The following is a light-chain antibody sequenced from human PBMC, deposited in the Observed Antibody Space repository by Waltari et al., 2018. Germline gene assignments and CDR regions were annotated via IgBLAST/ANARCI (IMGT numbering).Light chain of an antibody. J-gene: IGKJ2*01. CDR2: GAS. V-gene: IGKV3-15*01. CDR3: QQYKNWPYT. Sequence: EIVMTQSPATLSVSPGERATLSCRASQSVRSNLAWYQQKPGQAPRLLIYGASTRATGIPARFSGSGSGTEFTRTISSLQSEDFAVYYCQQYKNWPYTFGQGTKLEIK. CDR1: QSVRSN.